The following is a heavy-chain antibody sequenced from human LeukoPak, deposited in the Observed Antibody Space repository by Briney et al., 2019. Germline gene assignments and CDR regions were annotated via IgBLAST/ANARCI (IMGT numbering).Heavy chain of an antibody. CDR2: ISSSSGYT. CDR1: GFRFSDYY. V-gene: IGHV3-11*06. CDR3: ARERTGLLAY. Sequence: GGSLILSCAASGFRFSDYYMSWSRQAPGKGLEWVSYISSSSGYTNYADSVKGRFTISRDNANSSLYLQMSSLRAEDTAVYYCARERTGLLAYWGQGTLVTVSS. D-gene: IGHD1-14*01. J-gene: IGHJ4*02.